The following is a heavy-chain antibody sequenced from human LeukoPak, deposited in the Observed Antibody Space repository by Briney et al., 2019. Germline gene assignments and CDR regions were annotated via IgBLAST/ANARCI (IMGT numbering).Heavy chain of an antibody. Sequence: SVKVSYKASGYTFTAQYMHWVRQAPGQGLEWMGWINPNNGDTKYAQSFLGRVTMTRDTSTTTAYMELSSLRSDDTAVYFCASYPRSIPTPPFDYWGQGTLVTVSS. CDR3: ASYPRSIPTPPFDY. CDR1: GYTFTAQY. V-gene: IGHV1-2*02. D-gene: IGHD2-21*01. CDR2: INPNNGDT. J-gene: IGHJ4*02.